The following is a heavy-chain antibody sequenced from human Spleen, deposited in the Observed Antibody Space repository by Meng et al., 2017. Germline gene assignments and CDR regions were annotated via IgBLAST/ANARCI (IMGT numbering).Heavy chain of an antibody. CDR2: IHHSGST. D-gene: IGHD4-11*01. J-gene: IGHJ4*02. Sequence: HVRLQQLGSVLLKPSAPLSLTSVVSGGSRSLYYWSWIRQPPGKGLEWIGEIHHSGSTNYNPSLDSRATISVDTSQNNLPLKLSSVTAADSAVYYCARGPTTMAHDFDYWGQETLVTVSS. CDR1: GGSRSLYY. CDR3: ARGPTTMAHDFDY. V-gene: IGHV4-34*01.